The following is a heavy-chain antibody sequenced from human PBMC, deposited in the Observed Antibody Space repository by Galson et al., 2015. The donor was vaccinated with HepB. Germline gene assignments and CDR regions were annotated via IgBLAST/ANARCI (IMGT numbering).Heavy chain of an antibody. Sequence: SLRLSCAASGFTFSSYAMTWVRQAPGKGLEWVSAISGSGGSTYYADSVKGRFTISRDNSKNTLYLQMHSLRAEDTAVYYCAKDVSSSGWYDGWFDPWGQGTLVTVSS. V-gene: IGHV3-23*01. J-gene: IGHJ5*02. D-gene: IGHD6-13*01. CDR2: ISGSGGST. CDR1: GFTFSSYA. CDR3: AKDVSSSGWYDGWFDP.